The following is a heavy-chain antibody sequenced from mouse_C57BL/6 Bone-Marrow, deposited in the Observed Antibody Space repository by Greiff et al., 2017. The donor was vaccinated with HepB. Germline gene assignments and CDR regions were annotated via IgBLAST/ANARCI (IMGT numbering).Heavy chain of an antibody. CDR3: ARRVYYYGSSLYYAMDY. CDR2: INPYNGGT. J-gene: IGHJ4*01. CDR1: GYTFTDYY. Sequence: VQLQQSGPVLVKPGASVKMSCKASGYTFTDYYMNWVKQSHGKSLEWIGVINPYNGGTSYNQKFKGKATLTVDKSSSTAYMELNSLTSEDSAVYYCARRVYYYGSSLYYAMDYWGQGTSVTVSS. V-gene: IGHV1-19*01. D-gene: IGHD1-1*01.